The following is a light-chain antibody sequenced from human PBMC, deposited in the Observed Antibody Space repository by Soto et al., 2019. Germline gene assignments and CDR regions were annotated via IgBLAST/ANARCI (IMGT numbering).Light chain of an antibody. CDR2: SNN. CDR3: AAWDASLNGYV. V-gene: IGLV1-44*01. J-gene: IGLJ1*01. CDR1: SSNIGNYP. Sequence: QSVVTQPPSASGTPGQRVTISCSGSSSNIGNYPVNWYQQLPGTAPKLLISSNNQRPSGVPDRFSGSKSGTSASLAISGLQSEDEADYYCAAWDASLNGYVFGTGTKLTVL.